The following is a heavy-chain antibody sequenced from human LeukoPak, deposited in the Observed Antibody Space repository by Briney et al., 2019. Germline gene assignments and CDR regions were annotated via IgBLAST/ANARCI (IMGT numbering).Heavy chain of an antibody. Sequence: GGSLRLSCGASGFTFSNNAMYWVRQAPGKGLEWVSGISDDGRSTYYADSVKGRFTISRDKSKNMLYLQMNSLRAEDTAVYYCAKGYYDYVWGSYYFDYWGQGTLVTVSS. D-gene: IGHD3-16*01. CDR1: GFTFSNNA. CDR3: AKGYYDYVWGSYYFDY. V-gene: IGHV3-23*01. CDR2: ISDDGRST. J-gene: IGHJ4*02.